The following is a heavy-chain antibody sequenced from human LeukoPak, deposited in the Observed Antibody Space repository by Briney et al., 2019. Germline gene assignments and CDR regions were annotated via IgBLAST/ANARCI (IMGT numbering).Heavy chain of an antibody. CDR3: ARGFNDFWSGSQLEY. J-gene: IGHJ4*02. D-gene: IGHD3-3*01. CDR1: GFIFGGYA. Sequence: GGSLRLSCGASGFIFGGYAMHWVRQAPGKGLQWLAVISYDGGKTYYADSVEGRFTISRDNSKSTVYLEINSLRSEDTAIYYCARGFNDFWSGSQLEYWGQGTLVTVSS. CDR2: ISYDGGKT. V-gene: IGHV3-30-3*01.